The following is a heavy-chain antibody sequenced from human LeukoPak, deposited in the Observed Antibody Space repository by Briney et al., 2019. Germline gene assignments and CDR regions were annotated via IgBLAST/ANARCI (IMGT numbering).Heavy chain of an antibody. CDR1: GFTFGDQA. CDR2: IRSSPYGATT. CDR3: AKGYSYSDY. D-gene: IGHD5-18*01. Sequence: SGVSLRLSCSASGFTFGDQAMTWFRQARGKGLEWIGFIRSSPYGATTESAVSVKGRFTISRDDSKSIAYLQMNTLKTEDTAVYYCAKGYSYSDYWGQGTLVTVSS. J-gene: IGHJ4*02. V-gene: IGHV3-49*03.